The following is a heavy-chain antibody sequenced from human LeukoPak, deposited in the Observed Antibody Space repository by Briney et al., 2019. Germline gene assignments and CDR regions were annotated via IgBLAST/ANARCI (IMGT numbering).Heavy chain of an antibody. CDR1: GGTFSSYA. V-gene: IGHV1-69*13. J-gene: IGHJ4*02. CDR2: IIPIFGTA. CDR3: ARGPHSYPSRYFDY. D-gene: IGHD5-18*01. Sequence: SVTVSCKASGGTFSSYAISWVRQAPGQGLEWMGGIIPIFGTANYAQKFQGRVTITADESTSTAYMELSSLRSEDTAVYYCARGPHSYPSRYFDYWGQGTLVTVSS.